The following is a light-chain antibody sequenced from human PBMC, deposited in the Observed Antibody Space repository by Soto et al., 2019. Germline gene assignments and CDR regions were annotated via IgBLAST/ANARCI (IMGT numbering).Light chain of an antibody. Sequence: VMTQSPLSLPVTPGEPASISCRSSQSLLHSNAYNYLDWYLQKPGQSPHLLIYLGSNRASGVPDRFGGSGSGTDFTLKISRVEAEDVGVYYCMQALQTPYTFGQGTKLEIK. V-gene: IGKV2-28*01. CDR2: LGS. CDR1: QSLLHSNAYNY. CDR3: MQALQTPYT. J-gene: IGKJ2*01.